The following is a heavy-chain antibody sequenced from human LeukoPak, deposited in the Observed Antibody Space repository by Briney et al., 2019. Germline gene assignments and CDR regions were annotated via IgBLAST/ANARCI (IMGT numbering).Heavy chain of an antibody. D-gene: IGHD6-19*01. CDR3: ARRTGYSSGWYSDC. CDR2: INPSGGSA. Sequence: ASVKVSCKASGYTFTGYYIHWVRQAPGQGLEWMGVINPSGGSASNAQKFQGRVTMTRDLSTSTVYMELSSLRSEDTAVYYCARRTGYSSGWYSDCWGQGTLVTVSS. V-gene: IGHV1-46*01. J-gene: IGHJ4*02. CDR1: GYTFTGYY.